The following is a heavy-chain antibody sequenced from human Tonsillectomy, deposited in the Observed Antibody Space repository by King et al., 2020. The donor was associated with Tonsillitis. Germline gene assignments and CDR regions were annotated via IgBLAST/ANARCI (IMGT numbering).Heavy chain of an antibody. V-gene: IGHV4-39*01. D-gene: IGHD5-18*01. CDR3: ASAPLLTGYSYGYWEFDY. CDR1: GGSISSSSYY. Sequence: QLQESGPGLVKPSETLSLTCTVSGGSISSSSYYWGWIRQPPGKGLEWIGSIYYSGSTYYNPSLKSRVTISVDTSKNQFSLKLSSVTAADTAVYYCASAPLLTGYSYGYWEFDYWGQGTLVTVSS. J-gene: IGHJ4*02. CDR2: IYYSGST.